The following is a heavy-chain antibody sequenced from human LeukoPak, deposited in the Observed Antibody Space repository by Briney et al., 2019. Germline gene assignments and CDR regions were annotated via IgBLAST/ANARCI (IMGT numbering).Heavy chain of an antibody. J-gene: IGHJ4*02. Sequence: GGSLRLSCAVSGFTLSNYGMSWVRQAPGKGLEWVAGISGSGGRTNYAASVKGRFTISRDNPKNTLYLQINSLRPEDTAVYFCAKRGVVIRVILVGFHKEAYYFDSWGQGALVTVSS. CDR3: AKRGVVIRVILVGFHKEAYYFDS. V-gene: IGHV3-23*01. CDR2: ISGSGGRT. CDR1: GFTLSNYG. D-gene: IGHD3-22*01.